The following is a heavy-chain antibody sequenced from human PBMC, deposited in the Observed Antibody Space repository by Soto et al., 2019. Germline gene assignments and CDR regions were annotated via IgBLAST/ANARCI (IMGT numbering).Heavy chain of an antibody. CDR1: GDSITAYY. J-gene: IGHJ6*02. V-gene: IGHV4-59*01. CDR2: IYHNGET. CDR3: ARDKGGEFLQGSGMDV. Sequence: QMQLQESGPGLVKPSETLSLICSVSGDSITAYYLSWLRQSPGKELEWIGYIYHNGETNYNPSLKSRVTISADTSKTQFSLRLSSVTAADTGVYSCARDKGGEFLQGSGMDVWGQGTTVIVSS. D-gene: IGHD3-10*01.